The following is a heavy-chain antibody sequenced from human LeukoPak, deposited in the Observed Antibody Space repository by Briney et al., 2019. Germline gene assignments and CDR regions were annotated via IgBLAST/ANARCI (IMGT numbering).Heavy chain of an antibody. J-gene: IGHJ4*02. CDR3: ATPRPIVGATAFDY. V-gene: IGHV3-30*19. Sequence: GGSLRLSCAASGFTFSNYGMHWVRQAPGKGLEWVAVISYDGSNKYYADSVKGRFTISRDNSKNTLYLQMNSLRAEDTAVYYCATPRPIVGATAFDYWGQGTLVTVSS. D-gene: IGHD1-26*01. CDR2: ISYDGSNK. CDR1: GFTFSNYG.